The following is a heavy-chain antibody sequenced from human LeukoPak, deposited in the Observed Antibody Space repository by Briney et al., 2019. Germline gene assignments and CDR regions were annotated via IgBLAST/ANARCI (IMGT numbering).Heavy chain of an antibody. CDR3: ARGGVGMYYFDF. D-gene: IGHD2-21*01. V-gene: IGHV3-53*01. J-gene: IGHJ4*02. CDR2: IFSGGNT. Sequence: GGSLRLSRAASGFTVSTIYMTWVRQAPGKGLEWVSVIFSGGNTYYADSVQGRFTISRDNSKNMLYLQMNGLRADDTAVYYCARGGVGMYYFDFWGQGTLVTVSS. CDR1: GFTVSTIY.